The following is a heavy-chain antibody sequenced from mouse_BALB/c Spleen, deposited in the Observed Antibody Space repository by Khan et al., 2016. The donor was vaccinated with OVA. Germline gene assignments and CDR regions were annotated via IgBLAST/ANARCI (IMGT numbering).Heavy chain of an antibody. CDR1: GYTFTNYW. J-gene: IGHJ2*02. D-gene: IGHD2-10*01. V-gene: IGHV1S81*02. CDR2: IYPGDGRV. CDR3: ARNAYFGNYFDL. Sequence: VQLQQSGAELVNPGASVRLSCKSSGYTFTNYWVHWVIQRPGQGLEWIVEIYPGDGRVNYNQKFRIKATLTVDKSSNTAYMQLRSLTSEDAAVYYCARNAYFGNYFDLGGQGTSLSGSS.